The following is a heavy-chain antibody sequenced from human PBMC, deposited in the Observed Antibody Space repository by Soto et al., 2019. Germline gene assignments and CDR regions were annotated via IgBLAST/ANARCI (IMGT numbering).Heavy chain of an antibody. V-gene: IGHV4-30-2*01. CDR1: GGSISSGGYS. Sequence: SETLSLTCAVSGGSISSGGYSWTWIRQPPGKGLEWIGYIYHSGSTYYNPSLKSRVTISVDTSKNQFSLKLSSVTAADTAVYYCARRYSSVNGNFDYWGQGTLVTVSS. CDR2: IYHSGST. J-gene: IGHJ4*02. D-gene: IGHD6-19*01. CDR3: ARRYSSVNGNFDY.